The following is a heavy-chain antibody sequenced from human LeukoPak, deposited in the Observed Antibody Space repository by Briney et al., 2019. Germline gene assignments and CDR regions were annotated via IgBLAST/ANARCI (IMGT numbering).Heavy chain of an antibody. Sequence: PSETLSLTCTVSGGSISGYYWSWLRQPPGKGLEWIGYIHYRGSTNYNPSLMSRASISVDTSKNQFSLKLDSLTAADTAVYYCVRRGVLWFGELSYYYFDLWGRGTPVAVSS. V-gene: IGHV4-59*01. J-gene: IGHJ2*01. CDR3: VRRGVLWFGELSYYYFDL. CDR2: IHYRGST. CDR1: GGSISGYY. D-gene: IGHD3-10*01.